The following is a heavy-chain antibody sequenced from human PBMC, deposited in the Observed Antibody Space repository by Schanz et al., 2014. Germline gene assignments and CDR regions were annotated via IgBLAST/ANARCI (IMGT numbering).Heavy chain of an antibody. CDR2: ISYDGSNK. Sequence: QVQLVESGGGVVQPGRSLRLSCAASGFTFSKYGMHWVRQAPGKGLEWVALISYDGSNKYYADSVKGRFAISRENSKNTMFLQMSSLRPEDTAVYYCATGRAASNFGSEYFLYWGQGTLVTVSS. J-gene: IGHJ1*01. D-gene: IGHD6-13*01. CDR1: GFTFSKYG. CDR3: ATGRAASNFGSEYFLY. V-gene: IGHV3-30*19.